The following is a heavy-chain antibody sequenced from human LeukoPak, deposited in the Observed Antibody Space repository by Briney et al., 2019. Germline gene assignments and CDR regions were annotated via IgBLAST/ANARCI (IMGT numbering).Heavy chain of an antibody. D-gene: IGHD2-15*01. Sequence: ASVKVSCKASGYTFTSYDINWVRQATGQGLEWMGWMNPNGGNTGYAQKFQGRVTMTRNTSISTAYMELSSLRSEDTAVYYCATTRYCSGGSCYSYYYGMDVWGQGTTVTVSS. CDR2: MNPNGGNT. CDR3: ATTRYCSGGSCYSYYYGMDV. J-gene: IGHJ6*02. V-gene: IGHV1-8*01. CDR1: GYTFTSYD.